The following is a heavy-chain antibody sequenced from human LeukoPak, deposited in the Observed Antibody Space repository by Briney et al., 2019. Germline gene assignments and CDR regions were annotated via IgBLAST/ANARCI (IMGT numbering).Heavy chain of an antibody. CDR1: TYSLSNGFL. V-gene: IGHV4-38-2*02. J-gene: IGHJ5*02. D-gene: IGHD1-26*01. CDR3: TRLSHVAGAAKVSWFDP. Sequence: TSESLSLTCTVSTYSLSNGFLWGWIRQPPGKGLEWIGSLYHSGTTYYNPSLKSRVTMSVDTSKNQFSLKLSSVTAADTAVYYCTRLSHVAGAAKVSWFDPWGQGTLVTVSS. CDR2: LYHSGTT.